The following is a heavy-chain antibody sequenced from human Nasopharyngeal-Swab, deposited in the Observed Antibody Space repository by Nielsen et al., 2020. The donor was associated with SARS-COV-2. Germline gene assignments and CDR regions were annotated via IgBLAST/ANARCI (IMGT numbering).Heavy chain of an antibody. CDR3: ARDVGGRDNY. D-gene: IGHD2-15*01. V-gene: IGHV3-74*01. CDR2: IDTDGTIT. J-gene: IGHJ4*02. Sequence: WIRQPPGKGLVWVSRIDTDGTITDYADSVKGRFTISRDNAKNTLYLQMNSLRAEDTAVYYCARDVGGRDNYWGQGALVTVSS.